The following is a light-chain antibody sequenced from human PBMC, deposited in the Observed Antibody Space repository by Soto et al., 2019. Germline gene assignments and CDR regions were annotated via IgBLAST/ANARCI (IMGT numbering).Light chain of an antibody. CDR3: QQYNNWPRAT. CDR2: RTS. V-gene: IGKV3-15*01. Sequence: EIVMTQSPATLSVSPGERATLSCRASHSVSSSLAWYQQKPGQAPRLLMFRTSSRATGFPARFSGSGSGTEFNLTISSLQSEDFGVYYCQQYNNWPRATVGGGTKVDIK. J-gene: IGKJ4*01. CDR1: HSVSSS.